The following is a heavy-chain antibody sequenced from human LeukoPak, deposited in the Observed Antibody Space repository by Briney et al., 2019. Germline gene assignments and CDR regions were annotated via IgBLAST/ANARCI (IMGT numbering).Heavy chain of an antibody. CDR3: ARGDPAVSLDY. CDR2: INPDSGGT. D-gene: IGHD6-19*01. V-gene: IGHV1-2*04. Sequence: GASVKVSCKASGYTFTGYYMHWVRQAPGQGLEWMGWINPDSGGTNYAQNFQGWVTMTRDTSISTVYMELSRLKSDDTAVYYCARGDPAVSLDYWGQGTLVTVSS. CDR1: GYTFTGYY. J-gene: IGHJ4*02.